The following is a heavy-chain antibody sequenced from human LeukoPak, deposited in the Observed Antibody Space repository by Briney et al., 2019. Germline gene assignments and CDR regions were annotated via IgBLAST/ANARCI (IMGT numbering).Heavy chain of an antibody. J-gene: IGHJ4*02. CDR3: AKSSRYGTGWYGRIDY. Sequence: GSLRLSCAASGFTFSSYSMNWVRQAPGKGLEWVSAISDRGDNKQYTDSVKGRLTISRDNSKNTLYLQMNSLRADDTAVYYCAKSSRYGTGWYGRIDYWGQGTLVTVS. CDR1: GFTFSSYS. CDR2: ISDRGDNK. D-gene: IGHD6-19*01. V-gene: IGHV3-23*01.